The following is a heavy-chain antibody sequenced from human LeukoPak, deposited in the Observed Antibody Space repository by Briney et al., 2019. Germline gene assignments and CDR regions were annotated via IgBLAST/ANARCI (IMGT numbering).Heavy chain of an antibody. J-gene: IGHJ4*02. CDR2: IIPLLGIA. D-gene: IGHD3-10*01. CDR3: SRRESSGSGSYYPLDY. V-gene: IGHV1-69*04. Sequence: ASVKVSCKTSGGTFSNYGISWVRQAPGQGLEWMGRIIPLLGIANYAQKFQGRVTITADKSTSTAYMELSSLRSDDTAVYYCSRRESSGSGSYYPLDYWGQGTLVTVSS. CDR1: GGTFSNYG.